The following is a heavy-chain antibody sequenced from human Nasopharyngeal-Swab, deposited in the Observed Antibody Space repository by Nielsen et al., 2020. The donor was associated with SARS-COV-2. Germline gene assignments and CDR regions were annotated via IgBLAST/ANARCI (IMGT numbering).Heavy chain of an antibody. CDR3: AKHYGGNSRHFEY. V-gene: IGHV3-23*01. CDR2: IRGSGGNT. Sequence: GESLKISCAASEFTFSSYAMSWVRQAPGKGLEWVSAIRGSGGNTYYADSVKGRFTISRDNSKNTLHLQMNSLRAEDTAVYYCAKHYGGNSRHFEYWGQGTLVTVSS. J-gene: IGHJ4*02. CDR1: EFTFSSYA. D-gene: IGHD4-23*01.